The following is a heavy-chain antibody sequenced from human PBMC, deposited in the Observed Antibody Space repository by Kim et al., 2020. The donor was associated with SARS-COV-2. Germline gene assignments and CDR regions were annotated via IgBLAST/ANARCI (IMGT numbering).Heavy chain of an antibody. J-gene: IGHJ4*02. Sequence: GGSLRLSCATSGFTFSSSWMNWVRQAPGKGLEWVANIKQDGSEKYYVDSVKGRFTISRDNAKNSLYLQMNSLRAEDTAVYYCASLKNDCWGQGTLVTVSS. CDR1: GFTFSSSW. CDR2: IKQDGSEK. V-gene: IGHV3-7*01. CDR3: ASLKNDC.